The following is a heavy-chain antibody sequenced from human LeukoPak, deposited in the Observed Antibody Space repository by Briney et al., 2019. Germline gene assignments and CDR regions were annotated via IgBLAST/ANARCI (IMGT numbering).Heavy chain of an antibody. CDR3: APGFGEFPFDY. CDR1: GFTFSSYA. J-gene: IGHJ4*02. D-gene: IGHD3-10*01. V-gene: IGHV3-23*01. Sequence: GGSLRLSCAASGFTFSSYAMSWVRQAPGKGLEWVSAISGSGGSTYYADSVKGRFTISRDNSKNTLYLQMSSLRAEDTAVYYCAPGFGEFPFDYWGQGTLVTVSS. CDR2: ISGSGGST.